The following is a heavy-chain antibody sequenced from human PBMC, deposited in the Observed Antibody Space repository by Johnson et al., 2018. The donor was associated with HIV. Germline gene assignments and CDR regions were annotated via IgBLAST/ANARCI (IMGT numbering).Heavy chain of an antibody. CDR1: GFTLDDYG. Sequence: VQLVESGGGLVQPGGSLRLSCAASGFTLDDYGMAWVRQAPGKGLEWVSGINWNGGSTGYADSVKGRFTISRDNSKNTLYLQMNSLRAEDTAVYYCARGMARIAFDIWGQGTMVTVSS. D-gene: IGHD5-24*01. J-gene: IGHJ3*02. CDR3: ARGMARIAFDI. CDR2: INWNGGST. V-gene: IGHV3-20*04.